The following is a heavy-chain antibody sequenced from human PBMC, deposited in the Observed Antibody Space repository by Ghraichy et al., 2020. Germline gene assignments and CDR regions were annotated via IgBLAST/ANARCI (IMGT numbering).Heavy chain of an antibody. CDR2: IYSGGST. D-gene: IGHD5-18*01. V-gene: IGHV3-53*01. CDR3: ARDAGYSYGYLFDY. J-gene: IGHJ4*02. CDR1: GFTVSSNY. Sequence: GGSLRLSCAASGFTVSSNYMSWVRQAPGKGLEWVSVIYSGGSTYYADSVKGLFTISRDNSKNTLYLQMNSLRAEDTAVYYCARDAGYSYGYLFDYWGQGTLVTVSS.